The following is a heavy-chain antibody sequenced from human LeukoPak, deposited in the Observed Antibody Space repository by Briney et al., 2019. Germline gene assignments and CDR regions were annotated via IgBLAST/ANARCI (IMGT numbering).Heavy chain of an antibody. J-gene: IGHJ4*02. V-gene: IGHV3-49*04. CDR3: SAYYWDYFDY. CDR1: GFNFSDYV. CDR2: IRSKRYGGTI. D-gene: IGHD3-3*01. Sequence: GGSLRLSCTTSGFNFSDYVMSWVRQAPGKGLEWVGFIRSKRYGGTIEYAASVKGRFTISRDDSKNIAYLQMNSLKTEDTAVYYCSAYYWDYFDYWGQGTQVTVSS.